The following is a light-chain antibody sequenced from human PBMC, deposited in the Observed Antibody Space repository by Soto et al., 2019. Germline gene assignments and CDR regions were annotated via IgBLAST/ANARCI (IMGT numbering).Light chain of an antibody. J-gene: IGLJ2*01. V-gene: IGLV1-44*01. CDR3: AAWDVSLVV. CDR2: SDN. Sequence: QPVLTQPPSASGTPGQRVTISCSGSSSNIGTNTVIWYQQLPGAAPKLLIYSDNQRPSGVPDLFCGSKSDTSASLAIRGLASEEADDYYCAAWDVSLVVFGGGTKLTVL. CDR1: SSNIGTNT.